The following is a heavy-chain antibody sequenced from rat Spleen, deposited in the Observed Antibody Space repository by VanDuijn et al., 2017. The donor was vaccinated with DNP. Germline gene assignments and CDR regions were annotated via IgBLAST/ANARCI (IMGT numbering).Heavy chain of an antibody. V-gene: IGHV2S12*01. CDR2: ISSDGST. CDR1: GFSLTDFN. D-gene: IGHD5-1*01. CDR3: TRANWEYYLDY. Sequence: QVQLKESGPDMVQPSQTLSLTCAVSGFSLTDFNVHWVRQPPGKVLEWIAAISSDGSTYYNSVFKSRLSISRDTSKSQVFLKMNSLQTEDTAIYFCTRANWEYYLDYWGQGVMVTVSS. J-gene: IGHJ2*01.